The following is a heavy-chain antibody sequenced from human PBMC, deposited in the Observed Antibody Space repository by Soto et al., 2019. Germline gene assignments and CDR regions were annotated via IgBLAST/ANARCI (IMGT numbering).Heavy chain of an antibody. Sequence: QVQLVQSGAEVKKPGASVKVSCKAPGYTFTGYYMHWVRQAPGQGLEWMGWINPNSGGTNYAQKFQGWVTMTRDTSISTAYMELSRLRSDDTAVYYCARAQKSLPLWFGDSTTYYYGMDVWGQGTTVTVSS. CDR2: INPNSGGT. J-gene: IGHJ6*02. CDR1: GYTFTGYY. V-gene: IGHV1-2*04. D-gene: IGHD3-10*01. CDR3: ARAQKSLPLWFGDSTTYYYGMDV.